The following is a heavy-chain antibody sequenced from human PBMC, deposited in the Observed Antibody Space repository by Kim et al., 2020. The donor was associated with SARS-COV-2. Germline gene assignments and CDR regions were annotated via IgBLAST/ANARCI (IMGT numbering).Heavy chain of an antibody. V-gene: IGHV3-53*01. D-gene: IGHD4-17*01. CDR1: GFTVSSNY. CDR3: AREDYGDSDYYYYGMDV. Sequence: GGSLRLSCAASGFTVSSNYMSWVGRAPGKGWEWCQVINAGVTPYSADSVKVRFTIPRDNSKNTLYFQMNSLRAEDTAVYYCAREDYGDSDYYYYGMDVWGQGTTVTVSS. J-gene: IGHJ6*02. CDR2: INAGVTP.